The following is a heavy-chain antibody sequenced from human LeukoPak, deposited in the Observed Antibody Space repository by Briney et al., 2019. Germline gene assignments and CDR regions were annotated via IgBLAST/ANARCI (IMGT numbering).Heavy chain of an antibody. CDR1: GGSISSYY. D-gene: IGHD3-10*01. CDR3: AREDSMVRGVITGAPFDP. V-gene: IGHV4-4*07. J-gene: IGHJ5*02. Sequence: SETLSLTCTVSGGSISSYYWSWIRQPAGKGLEWIGRIYTSGSTNYNPSLKGRVTMSVDTSKNQFSLKLSSVTAADTAVYYCAREDSMVRGVITGAPFDPWGQGTLVTVSS. CDR2: IYTSGST.